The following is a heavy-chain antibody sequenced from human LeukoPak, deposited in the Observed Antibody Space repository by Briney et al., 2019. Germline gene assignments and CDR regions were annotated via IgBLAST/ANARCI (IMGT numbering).Heavy chain of an antibody. CDR3: ARRRDLYSGSYYPFDY. D-gene: IGHD1-26*01. CDR1: GYIFTNYW. Sequence: KPGESLKISCTGSGYIFTNYWIGWVRQMPGKGLKWMGIIYPGDSDARYSPSFQGQVTISADKSISTAYLQWSSLKASDTAMYYCARRRDLYSGSYYPFDYWGQGTLVTVSS. CDR2: IYPGDSDA. V-gene: IGHV5-51*03. J-gene: IGHJ4*02.